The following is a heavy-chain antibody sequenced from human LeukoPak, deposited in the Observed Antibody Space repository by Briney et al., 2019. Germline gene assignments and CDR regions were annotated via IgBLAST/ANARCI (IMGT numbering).Heavy chain of an antibody. D-gene: IGHD3-9*01. J-gene: IGHJ6*02. V-gene: IGHV4-34*01. CDR1: GGSFSGYY. CDR2: INHSGST. Sequence: SETLSLTCAVYGGSFSGYYRSWIRQPPGKGLEWIGEINHSGSTNYNPSLKSRVTISVDTSKNQFSLKLSSVTAADTAVYYCARSGEYYDILTGYPTPLYYGMDVWGQGTTVTVSS. CDR3: ARSGEYYDILTGYPTPLYYGMDV.